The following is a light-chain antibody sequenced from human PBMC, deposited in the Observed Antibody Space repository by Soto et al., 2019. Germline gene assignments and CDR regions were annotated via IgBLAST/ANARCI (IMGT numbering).Light chain of an antibody. CDR3: CSYAGTYSYV. CDR2: DVN. V-gene: IGLV2-11*01. J-gene: IGLJ1*01. Sequence: QSVLTQPRSVSGSPGQSVAISCTGTSGDVGAYNFVSWYQQHPGNAPKLIIYDVNSRPSGVPHCFSGSKSGNTASLTISGLQAEDEADYYCCSYAGTYSYVFGAGTKVTVL. CDR1: SGDVGAYNF.